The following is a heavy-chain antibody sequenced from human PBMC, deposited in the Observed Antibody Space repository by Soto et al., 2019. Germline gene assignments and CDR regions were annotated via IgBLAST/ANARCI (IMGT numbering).Heavy chain of an antibody. V-gene: IGHV1-2*02. Sequence: ASVKVSCKASGYTFTGYYMHWVRQAPGQGLEWVGWINPNSGGTNYAQKFQGRVTMTRDTSISTAYMELSRLRSDDTAVYYCARGSGYGAYYYYGMDVWGQGTTVTVSS. CDR3: ARGSGYGAYYYYGMDV. CDR2: INPNSGGT. CDR1: GYTFTGYY. D-gene: IGHD5-12*01. J-gene: IGHJ6*02.